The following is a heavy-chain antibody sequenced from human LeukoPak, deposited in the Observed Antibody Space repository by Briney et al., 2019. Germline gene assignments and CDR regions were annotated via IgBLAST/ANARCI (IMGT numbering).Heavy chain of an antibody. V-gene: IGHV4-59*12. J-gene: IGHJ3*02. Sequence: SETLSLTCTVSGGSISSYFWSWIRQPPGKGLEWIGYIFYTGSTHYNPSLKSRVTISVDTSKNQFSLKLNSVTAADTAVYYCAKSNGYGLVDIWGQGTMVTVSS. CDR2: IFYTGST. CDR1: GGSISSYF. D-gene: IGHD3-10*01. CDR3: AKSNGYGLVDI.